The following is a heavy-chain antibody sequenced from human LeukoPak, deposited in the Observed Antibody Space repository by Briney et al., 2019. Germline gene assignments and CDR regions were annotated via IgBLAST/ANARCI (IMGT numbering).Heavy chain of an antibody. V-gene: IGHV3-11*01. D-gene: IGHD4-17*01. CDR3: ASANYGDPLPNWFDP. Sequence: PGGSLRLSGAASGFTFSDYYMSWIRQAPGKGLEWVSYISSSGSTIYYADSVKGRFTISRDNAKNSLYLQMNSLRAEDTAVYYCASANYGDPLPNWFDPWGQGTLVTVSS. CDR2: ISSSGSTI. J-gene: IGHJ5*02. CDR1: GFTFSDYY.